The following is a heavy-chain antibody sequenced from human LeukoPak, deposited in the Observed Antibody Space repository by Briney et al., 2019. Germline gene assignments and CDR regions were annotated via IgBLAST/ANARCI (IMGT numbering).Heavy chain of an antibody. CDR2: INPNSGGT. CDR3: ARAPFLAYCGGDCYSFDY. CDR1: GYTFTGYY. V-gene: IGHV1-2*02. J-gene: IGHJ4*02. Sequence: ASVKVSCKASGYTFTGYYMHWVRQAPGQGLEWMGWINPNSGGTNYAQKFQGRVTITRDTSISTAYMELSRLRSDDTAVYYCARAPFLAYCGGDCYSFDYWGQGTLVTVSS. D-gene: IGHD2-21*01.